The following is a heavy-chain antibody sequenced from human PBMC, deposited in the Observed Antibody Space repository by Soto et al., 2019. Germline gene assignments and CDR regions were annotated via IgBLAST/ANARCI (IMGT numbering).Heavy chain of an antibody. D-gene: IGHD6-13*01. CDR2: IYHSGST. Sequence: SETLSLTCAVSGGSISSSNWWSWVRQPPGKGLEWIGEIYHSGSTNYNPSLKRRVTISVDKSKNQFSLKLSSVTAADTAVYYCARWSGYSSSRDYWGQGTLVTVSS. V-gene: IGHV4-4*02. CDR3: ARWSGYSSSRDY. CDR1: GGSISSSNW. J-gene: IGHJ4*02.